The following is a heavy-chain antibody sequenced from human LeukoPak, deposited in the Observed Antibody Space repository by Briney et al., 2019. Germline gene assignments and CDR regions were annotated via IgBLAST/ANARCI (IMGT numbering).Heavy chain of an antibody. V-gene: IGHV3-74*01. Sequence: GRSLRLSCAASGFTFSSYWMHWVRQAPGKGLVWVSRINSDGSSTSYADSVKGRFTISRDNAKNTLYLQMNSLRAEDTAVYYCARGEFADLMENWFDPWGQGTLVTVSS. CDR3: ARGEFADLMENWFDP. D-gene: IGHD2-21*01. CDR2: INSDGSST. CDR1: GFTFSSYW. J-gene: IGHJ5*02.